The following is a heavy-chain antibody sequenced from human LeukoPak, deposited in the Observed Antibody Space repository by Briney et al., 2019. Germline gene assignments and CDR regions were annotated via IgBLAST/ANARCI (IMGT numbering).Heavy chain of an antibody. J-gene: IGHJ1*01. CDR3: AKDRRLRFLEWSSIGYFQH. CDR2: ISPHNGNT. D-gene: IGHD3-3*01. Sequence: ASVKVSCKASGYTFSSYAISWVRQAPGQGLEWMGWISPHNGNTKYAQKFQGRVTMTTDTSTSTAYMELRSLRSDDTAVYYCAKDRRLRFLEWSSIGYFQHWGQGTLVAVSS. V-gene: IGHV1-18*04. CDR1: GYTFSSYA.